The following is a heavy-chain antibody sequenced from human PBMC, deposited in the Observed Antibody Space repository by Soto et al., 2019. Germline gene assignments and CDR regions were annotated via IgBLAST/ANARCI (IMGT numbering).Heavy chain of an antibody. CDR2: ISGSGGST. CDR1: GFHFISYA. D-gene: IGHD3-3*01. J-gene: IGHJ4*02. Sequence: GGSLRVSCAASGFHFISYARSWVRPTPGKGLEWVSAISGSGGSTYYADSVKGRFTISRDNSKNTLYLQMNSLRAEDTAVYYCAKVRSYDFWSGKLLDYWGQGTLVTVSS. V-gene: IGHV3-23*01. CDR3: AKVRSYDFWSGKLLDY.